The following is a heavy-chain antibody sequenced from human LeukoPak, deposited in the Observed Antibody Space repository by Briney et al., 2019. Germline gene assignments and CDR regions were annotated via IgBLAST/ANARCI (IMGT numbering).Heavy chain of an antibody. Sequence: SETLSLTCTVSGGSISSYYWSWIRQPPGKGLEWIGYMFYSGNTNYNSSLKSRVTISLDTSINQFSLKLSSVTAADTAVYYCARSYCSSTSCYGGWFDPWGQGTLVTVSS. CDR2: MFYSGNT. J-gene: IGHJ5*02. CDR3: ARSYCSSTSCYGGWFDP. V-gene: IGHV4-59*08. CDR1: GGSISSYY. D-gene: IGHD2-2*01.